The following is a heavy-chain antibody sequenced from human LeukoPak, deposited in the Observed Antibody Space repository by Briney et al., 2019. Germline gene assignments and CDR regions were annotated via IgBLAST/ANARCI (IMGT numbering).Heavy chain of an antibody. V-gene: IGHV1-69*05. D-gene: IGHD3-3*01. CDR1: GYTLTELS. CDR3: ARDRRIFGGSDAFDT. J-gene: IGHJ3*02. CDR2: IIPIFGTA. Sequence: ASVKVSCKVSGYTLTELSMHWVRQAPGKGLEWMGGIIPIFGTANYAQKFQGRVTITTDESTSTAYMELSSLRSEDTAVYYCARDRRIFGGSDAFDTWGQGTMVTVSS.